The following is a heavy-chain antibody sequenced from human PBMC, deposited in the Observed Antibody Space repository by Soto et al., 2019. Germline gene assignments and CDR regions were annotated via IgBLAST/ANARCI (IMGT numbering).Heavy chain of an antibody. D-gene: IGHD2-15*01. CDR1: GFTFSSYS. CDR2: ISSSSSYI. CDR3: ARDRVVVAAEFDY. V-gene: IGHV3-21*01. J-gene: IGHJ4*02. Sequence: GESLKISCAASGFTFSSYSMNWVRQAPGKGLEWVSSISSSSSYIYYADSVKGRFTISRDNAKNSLYLQMNSLRAEDTAVYYCARDRVVVAAEFDYWGQGTLVTVSS.